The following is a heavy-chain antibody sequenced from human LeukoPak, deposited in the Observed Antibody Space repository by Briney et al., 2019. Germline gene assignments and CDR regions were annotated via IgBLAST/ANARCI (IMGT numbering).Heavy chain of an antibody. V-gene: IGHV3-30-3*01. D-gene: IGHD5-24*01. Sequence: GGSLRLSCAASGFTFRNYVIHWVRQAPGKGLEWVAVISYDGSNKYYADSVKGRFTISRDNSKNTLYLQMNSLRAEDTAVYYCARGVEMATNFWGQGTLVTVSS. J-gene: IGHJ4*02. CDR2: ISYDGSNK. CDR1: GFTFRNYV. CDR3: ARGVEMATNF.